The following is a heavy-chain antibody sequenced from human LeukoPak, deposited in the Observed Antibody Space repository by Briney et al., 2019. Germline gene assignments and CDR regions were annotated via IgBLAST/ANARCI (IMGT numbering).Heavy chain of an antibody. J-gene: IGHJ4*02. V-gene: IGHV1-18*01. CDR1: GYTFTSYG. CDR2: ISAYNGNT. D-gene: IGHD3-10*01. CDR3: ARDLERITMVRGVGDY. Sequence: GASVKVSCKASGYTFTSYGISWARQAPGQGLEWMGWISAYNGNTNYAQKLQGRVTMTTDTSTSTAYMELRSLRSDDTAVYYCARDLERITMVRGVGDYWGQGTLVTVSS.